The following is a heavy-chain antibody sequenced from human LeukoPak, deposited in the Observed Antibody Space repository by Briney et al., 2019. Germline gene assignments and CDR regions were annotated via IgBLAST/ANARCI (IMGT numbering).Heavy chain of an antibody. D-gene: IGHD5-24*01. CDR2: IYHSGST. CDR1: GASISRSDW. V-gene: IGHV4-4*02. CDR3: ARFFGGYNSYYYYGMDV. Sequence: SGTLSLTCAVSGASISRSDWWTWVRQTPGKGLEWIGEIYHSGSTNYYPSLKSRVSISVDESKNQFSLKLSSVTAADTAVYYCARFFGGYNSYYYYGMDVWGQGTTVTVSS. J-gene: IGHJ6*02.